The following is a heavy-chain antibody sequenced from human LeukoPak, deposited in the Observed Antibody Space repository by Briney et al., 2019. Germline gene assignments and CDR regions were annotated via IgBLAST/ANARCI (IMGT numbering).Heavy chain of an antibody. V-gene: IGHV3-30*04. CDR1: RFTFSSYA. J-gene: IGHJ4*02. D-gene: IGHD6-13*01. Sequence: GGSVRLSCEASRFTFSSYAMHWVRQAPGKGLEWVAVKYYADSVKGRFTISRDNSKNTLYLQMNSLRAEDTAVYYCARDPRKSSYWYPHFDYWGQGTLVTFSS. CDR2: K. CDR3: ARDPRKSSYWYPHFDY.